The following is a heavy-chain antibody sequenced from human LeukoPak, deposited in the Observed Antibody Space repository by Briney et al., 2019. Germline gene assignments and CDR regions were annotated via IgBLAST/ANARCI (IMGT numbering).Heavy chain of an antibody. Sequence: VSVKISCKASGYTFTSYAMHWVRQAPGQRLEWMGWINAGNGNTKYSQKFQGRVTITRDTSASTAYMELSSLRSEDTAVYYCARGRDIKLWLKSNYFDYWGQGTLVTVSS. D-gene: IGHD5-24*01. J-gene: IGHJ4*02. CDR3: ARGRDIKLWLKSNYFDY. CDR1: GYTFTSYA. V-gene: IGHV1-3*01. CDR2: INAGNGNT.